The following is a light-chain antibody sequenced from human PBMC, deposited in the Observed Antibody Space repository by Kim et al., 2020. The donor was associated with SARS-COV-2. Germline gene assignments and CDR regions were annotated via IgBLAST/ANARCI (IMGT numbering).Light chain of an antibody. CDR3: SALDSSLSARV. Sequence: QAGLTQPPSVSKGLRQTATLTCTGNSNIVGNQGAALLQQHQGHPPKLLSYRNNKRPSGISERFSASRSGNTASLTITGLQPEDEAYYYCSALDSSLSARVFGGGTQLT. J-gene: IGLJ3*02. CDR2: RNN. CDR1: SNIVGNQG. V-gene: IGLV10-54*02.